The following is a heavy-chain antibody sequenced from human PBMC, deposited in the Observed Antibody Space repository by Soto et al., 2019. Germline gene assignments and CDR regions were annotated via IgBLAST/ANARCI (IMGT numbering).Heavy chain of an antibody. CDR1: GFTFSSYA. V-gene: IGHV3-23*01. CDR2: ISGGVGST. CDR3: AKHRLSGSYHRVFDS. D-gene: IGHD1-26*01. Sequence: GGSLRLSCAASGFTFSSYAMSWVRQAPGKGLEWVSAISGGVGSTYYADSVRGRFTVSRDNSRSTLYLQMTSLRADDTAIYYCAKHRLSGSYHRVFDSWGQGTLVTVPS. J-gene: IGHJ4*02.